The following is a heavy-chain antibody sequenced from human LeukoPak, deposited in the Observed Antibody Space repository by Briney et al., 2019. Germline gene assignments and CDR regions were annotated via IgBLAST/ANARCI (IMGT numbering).Heavy chain of an antibody. Sequence: SETLSLTCAVSGGSISSGDYSWSWIRQPPGEGLEWIGYIYHSGSTYYDPSLKSRVTISLDRSKDQFSLKLSSVTAADTAVYYCARVLTGGYWYFDLWGRGTLVTVSS. D-gene: IGHD7-27*01. CDR1: GGSISSGDYS. CDR3: ARVLTGGYWYFDL. V-gene: IGHV4-30-2*01. CDR2: IYHSGST. J-gene: IGHJ2*01.